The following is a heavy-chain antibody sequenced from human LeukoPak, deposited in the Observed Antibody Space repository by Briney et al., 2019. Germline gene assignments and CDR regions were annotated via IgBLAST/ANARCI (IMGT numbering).Heavy chain of an antibody. V-gene: IGHV3-21*01. CDR1: GFTFSSYT. Sequence: GGSLRLSCAASGFTFSSYTMNWVRQAPGKGLEWVSSISSSSSYIYYADSVKGRFTISRDNAKSSLYLQMNSLRAEDTAVYYCARSQAGQLDDWGQGTLVTVSS. CDR3: ARSQAGQLDD. D-gene: IGHD6-13*01. CDR2: ISSSSSYI. J-gene: IGHJ4*02.